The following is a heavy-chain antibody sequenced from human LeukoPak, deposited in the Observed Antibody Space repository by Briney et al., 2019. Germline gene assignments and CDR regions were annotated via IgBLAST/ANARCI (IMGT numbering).Heavy chain of an antibody. J-gene: IGHJ2*01. CDR3: ARGLAGRSSGAIYFAL. CDR2: IHNHGGT. CDR1: GGSIDY. V-gene: IGHV4-59*01. Sequence: ASETLSLTCIVSGGSIDYYNWIRQPPGKGLEWIGVIHNHGGTEYNPSLKSRVTISLDTSNSQFSLKLHSVTPADTAVYFCARGLAGRSSGAIYFALWGRGTLVTVSS. D-gene: IGHD3-10*01.